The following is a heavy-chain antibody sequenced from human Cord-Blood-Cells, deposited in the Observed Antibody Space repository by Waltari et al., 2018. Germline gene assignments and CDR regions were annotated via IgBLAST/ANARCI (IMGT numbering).Heavy chain of an antibody. V-gene: IGHV4-39*01. Sequence: LQLQESGPGLVKPSVTLSLTCTFSGGSTSSSSYYWCWIRQPPGKGLEWIGSIYYSGSTYYNPSLKSRVTISVDTSKNQFSLKLSSVTAADTAVYYCARREAFDIWGQGTMVTVSS. CDR3: ARREAFDI. CDR2: IYYSGST. CDR1: GGSTSSSSYY. J-gene: IGHJ3*02.